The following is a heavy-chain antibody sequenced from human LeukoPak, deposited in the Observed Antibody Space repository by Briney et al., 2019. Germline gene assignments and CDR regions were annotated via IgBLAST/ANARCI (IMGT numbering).Heavy chain of an antibody. CDR1: GFTFSSYG. Sequence: GGSLRLSCAASGFTFSSYGMHWVRQGPGRGLEWVAVQAYDGSNKHYADSVKGRFTISRDNSKNMLYLQMNSLRAEDTALYFCVKDRNSGWYFDDWGQGTLVTVSS. CDR3: VKDRNSGWYFDD. V-gene: IGHV3-30*18. CDR2: QAYDGSNK. D-gene: IGHD6-19*01. J-gene: IGHJ4*02.